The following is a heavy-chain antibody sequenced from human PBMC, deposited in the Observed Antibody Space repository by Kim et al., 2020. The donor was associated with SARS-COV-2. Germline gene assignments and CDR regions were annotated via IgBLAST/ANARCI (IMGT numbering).Heavy chain of an antibody. CDR1: GFTFCDYA. V-gene: IGHV3-49*04. CDR2: IRDKAHGGTP. CDR3: TNERY. Sequence: GGSLRLSCRSSGFTFCDYAINWVRQAPGKGLEWVGFIRDKAHGGTPDYAASLRGRFAISRDDSKSIAYLQMNSLKTEDTAVYYCTNERYWGQGTLVTVSS. J-gene: IGHJ4*02.